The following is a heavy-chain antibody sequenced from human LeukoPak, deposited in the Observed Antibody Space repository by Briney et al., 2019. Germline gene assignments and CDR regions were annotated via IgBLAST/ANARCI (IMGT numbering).Heavy chain of an antibody. CDR2: IRYDGSNK. V-gene: IGHV3-30*02. CDR3: AKDLLSGYSHNWFDP. CDR1: GFTFSSYG. D-gene: IGHD3-3*01. J-gene: IGHJ5*02. Sequence: GGSLRLSCAASGFTFSSYGMHWVRQAPGKGLEWVAFIRYDGSNKYYADSVKGRFTISRDNSKNTLYLQMNSLRAEDTAVYYCAKDLLSGYSHNWFDPWGQGTLVTVSS.